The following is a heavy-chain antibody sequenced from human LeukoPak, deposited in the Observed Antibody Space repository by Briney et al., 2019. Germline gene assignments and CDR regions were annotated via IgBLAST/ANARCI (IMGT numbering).Heavy chain of an antibody. CDR1: GYSISSGYY. V-gene: IGHV4-38-2*02. J-gene: IGHJ4*02. Sequence: SETLSLTCTVSGYSISSGYYWGWIRQPPGKGLEWIGSIYHSGSTYYNPSLKSRVTISVDTSKNQFSLKLSSVTAADTAVYYCASRRGSDFDYWGQGTLVTVSS. CDR2: IYHSGST. CDR3: ASRRGSDFDY. D-gene: IGHD3-10*01.